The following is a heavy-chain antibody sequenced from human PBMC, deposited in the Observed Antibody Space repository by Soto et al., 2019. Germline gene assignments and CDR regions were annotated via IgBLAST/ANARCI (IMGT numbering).Heavy chain of an antibody. V-gene: IGHV4-34*01. CDR3: ARIQLWPKYYYYYYGMDV. CDR2: INHSGST. Sequence: SETLSLTCAVYGGSFSGYYWSWIRQPPWKGLEWIGEINHSGSTNYNPSLKSRVTISVDTSKNQFSLKLSSVTAADTAVYYCARIQLWPKYYYYYYGMDVWGQGTTVTVSS. CDR1: GGSFSGYY. J-gene: IGHJ6*02. D-gene: IGHD5-18*01.